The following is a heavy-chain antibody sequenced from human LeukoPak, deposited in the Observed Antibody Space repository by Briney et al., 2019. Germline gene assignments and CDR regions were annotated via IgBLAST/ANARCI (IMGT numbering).Heavy chain of an antibody. D-gene: IGHD6-19*01. Sequence: PGGSLKLSCAASGFTFSSYAMSWVRQAPGKGLEWVSAISGSGGSTYYADSVKGRFTISRDNSKNTLHLQMNSLRAEDTAVYYCAKGWGSTGWIFFEYCGQGTLVTLCS. CDR3: AKGWGSTGWIFFEY. CDR1: GFTFSSYA. V-gene: IGHV3-23*01. CDR2: ISGSGGST. J-gene: IGHJ4*02.